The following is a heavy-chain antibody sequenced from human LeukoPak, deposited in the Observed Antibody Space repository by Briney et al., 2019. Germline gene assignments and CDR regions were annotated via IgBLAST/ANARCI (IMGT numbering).Heavy chain of an antibody. J-gene: IGHJ4*02. CDR3: ARPPYYYDSSGYYYFDY. D-gene: IGHD3-22*01. CDR2: INSDGSTT. V-gene: IGHV3-74*01. CDR1: GFTFSNYW. Sequence: GGSLRLSCAASGFTFSNYWMHWVRQAPGMGLVWVSRINSDGSTTTYADSVKGRFTISRDNAKNTLYLQMNSLRAEDTAVYYCARPPYYYDSSGYYYFDYCGQGTLVTVSS.